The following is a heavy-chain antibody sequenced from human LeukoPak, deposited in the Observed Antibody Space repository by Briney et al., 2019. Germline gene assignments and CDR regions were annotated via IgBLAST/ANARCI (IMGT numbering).Heavy chain of an antibody. Sequence: RASVKVSCKVSGYTLTELSMHWVRQAPGKGLEWMGGFDPEDGETIYAQKFQGRVTMTEDTSTDTAYMELSSLRSEDTAVYYCAILSRLITMVRGVLSGYFDYWGQGTLVTVSS. CDR3: AILSRLITMVRGVLSGYFDY. J-gene: IGHJ4*02. CDR1: GYTLTELS. CDR2: FDPEDGET. D-gene: IGHD3-10*01. V-gene: IGHV1-24*01.